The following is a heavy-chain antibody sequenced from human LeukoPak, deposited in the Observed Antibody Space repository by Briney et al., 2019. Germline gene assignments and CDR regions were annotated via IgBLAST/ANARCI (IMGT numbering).Heavy chain of an antibody. D-gene: IGHD2-8*01. CDR3: ARGNLGYCTNGVCERFDY. J-gene: IGHJ4*02. V-gene: IGHV4-34*01. Sequence: SETLSLTCAVYGGSFSGYYWSWIRQPPGKGLGWIGEINHSGSTNYNPSLKSRVTITVDTSKNQFSLKLSSVTAADTAVYYCARGNLGYCTNGVCERFDYWGQGTLVTVSS. CDR1: GGSFSGYY. CDR2: INHSGST.